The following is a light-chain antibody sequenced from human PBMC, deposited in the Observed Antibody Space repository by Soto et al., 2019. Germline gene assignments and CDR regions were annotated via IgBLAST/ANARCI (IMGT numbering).Light chain of an antibody. Sequence: EIVLTQSPGTLSFSPGEIATLSCRASQSVSSSSYLAWYQQKPGQAPRLLIYGAASRDTGIPYRFIGSVSGTDFTLTISRLEPEDFAVYYCQQYGSSLTFGGGTKVEIK. CDR3: QQYGSSLT. CDR2: GAA. CDR1: QSVSSSSY. J-gene: IGKJ4*01. V-gene: IGKV3-20*01.